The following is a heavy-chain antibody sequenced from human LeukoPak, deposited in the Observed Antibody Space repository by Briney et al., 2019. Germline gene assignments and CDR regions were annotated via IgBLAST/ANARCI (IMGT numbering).Heavy chain of an antibody. CDR2: ISAYNGNT. Sequence: GASVKVSCKASGYTFTSYGISWVQQAPGQGLEWMGWISAYNGNTNYAQKLQGRVTMTTDTSTSTAYMELRSLRSDDTAVYYCARDRGIAAAGRETYYYYMDVWGKGTTVTVSS. J-gene: IGHJ6*03. D-gene: IGHD6-13*01. CDR1: GYTFTSYG. V-gene: IGHV1-18*01. CDR3: ARDRGIAAAGRETYYYYMDV.